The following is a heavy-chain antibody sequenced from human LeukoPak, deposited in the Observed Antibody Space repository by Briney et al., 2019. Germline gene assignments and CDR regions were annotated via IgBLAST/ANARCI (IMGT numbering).Heavy chain of an antibody. Sequence: SETLSLTCTVSGYFISSSAYYWGWIRQPPGKGLEWIGSIYHSGSTYYNPSLKSRVTISVDTSKNQFSLKLSSVTAADTAVYYCATYYYDSSGTLGIFDYWGQGTLVTVSS. CDR3: ATYYYDSSGTLGIFDY. CDR1: GYFISSSAYY. J-gene: IGHJ4*02. CDR2: IYHSGST. V-gene: IGHV4-39*07. D-gene: IGHD3-22*01.